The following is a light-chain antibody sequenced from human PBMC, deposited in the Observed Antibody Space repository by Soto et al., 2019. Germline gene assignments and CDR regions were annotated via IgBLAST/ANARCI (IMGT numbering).Light chain of an antibody. CDR3: LQESIYPGT. CDR1: QVIASA. CDR2: SAS. V-gene: IGKV1-6*01. J-gene: IGKJ1*01. Sequence: AIQMTQSPSSLSASVGDRVTITCRASQVIASALGWYQQKPGKAPKLLISSASTLQSGVPSRFSGSGFGTDFTLTISGLQPEDSATYYCLQESIYPGTFGQGTEVEIK.